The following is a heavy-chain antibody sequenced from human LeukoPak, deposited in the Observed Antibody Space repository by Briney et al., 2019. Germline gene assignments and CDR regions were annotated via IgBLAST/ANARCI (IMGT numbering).Heavy chain of an antibody. D-gene: IGHD3-16*02. CDR1: GFTFSSYS. Sequence: GGSLRLSCAASGFTFSSYSMNWVRQAPGKGLEWVSSISSSSSYIYYADSVKGRFTISRDNAKNSLYLQMNSLRAEDTAVYYCASWYDYVWGSYRYASNDAFDIWGQGTMVTVSS. CDR2: ISSSSSYI. J-gene: IGHJ3*02. CDR3: ASWYDYVWGSYRYASNDAFDI. V-gene: IGHV3-21*01.